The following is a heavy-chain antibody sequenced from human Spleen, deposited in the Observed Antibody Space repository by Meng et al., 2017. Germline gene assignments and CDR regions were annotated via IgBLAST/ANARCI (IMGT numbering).Heavy chain of an antibody. CDR3: VRSSGWVRTGFDP. J-gene: IGHJ5*02. V-gene: IGHV4-39*01. CDR2: IGHSGIT. CDR1: GGSISSGGHS. D-gene: IGHD6-19*01. Sequence: QVQLQESGPGLVKPSGTLSLTCAVSGGSISSGGHSWSWIRQHPGKGLEWIGSIGHSGITYYTPSLKSRVTVSIDMSKSQFSLKLTSVTAADTAVYYCVRSSGWVRTGFDPWGQGTLVTVSS.